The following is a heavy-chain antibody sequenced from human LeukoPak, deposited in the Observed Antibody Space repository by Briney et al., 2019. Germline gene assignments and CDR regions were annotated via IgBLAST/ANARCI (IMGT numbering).Heavy chain of an antibody. D-gene: IGHD5-18*01. CDR3: ARGPYTAIFDY. Sequence: PGGSLRLSCAASGFTVSSSYMSWVRQAPGKGLEWVSVIYSGGSTYYADSVKGRFTISRNNSKNTLYLQMNSLRAEDTAVYYCARGPYTAIFDYWGQGTLVTVSS. CDR1: GFTVSSSY. J-gene: IGHJ4*02. V-gene: IGHV3-53*01. CDR2: IYSGGST.